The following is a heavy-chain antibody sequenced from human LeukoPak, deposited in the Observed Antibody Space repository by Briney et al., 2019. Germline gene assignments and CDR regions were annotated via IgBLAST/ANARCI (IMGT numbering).Heavy chain of an antibody. J-gene: IGHJ4*02. CDR3: ASLYYGDYYFDY. V-gene: IGHV4-30-4*01. Sequence: SETLSLTSTVSGGSISSGDYYWSWIRQPPGKGLECIGYIYYSGSTYYNPSLKSRVTISVDTSKNQFSLKLSSVTAADTAVYYCASLYYGDYYFDYWGQGTLVTVSS. CDR2: IYYSGST. D-gene: IGHD4-17*01. CDR1: GGSISSGDYY.